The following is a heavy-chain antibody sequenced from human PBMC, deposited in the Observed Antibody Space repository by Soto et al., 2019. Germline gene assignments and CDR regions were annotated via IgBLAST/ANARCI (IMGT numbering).Heavy chain of an antibody. CDR3: ARDRTGTSEYDY. CDR1: GGSISSSDSH. Sequence: QVQLQESGPGLVKPSQTLSLTCTVSGGSISSSDSHWSWIRQPPGAGLEWIGYISYTGDTSYSPSLNSRLTISLDRSKNHFSLNLNSVTAADSAVYFCARDRTGTSEYDYWGQGTLVTVSS. J-gene: IGHJ4*02. V-gene: IGHV4-30-4*01. CDR2: ISYTGDT. D-gene: IGHD1-1*01.